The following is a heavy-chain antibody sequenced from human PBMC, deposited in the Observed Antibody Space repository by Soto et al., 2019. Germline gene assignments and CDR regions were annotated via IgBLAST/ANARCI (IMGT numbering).Heavy chain of an antibody. J-gene: IGHJ5*02. V-gene: IGHV4-31*03. CDR2: IYYSGST. Sequence: SETLSLTCTVSGGSISSGGYYWSWIRQHQGKGLEWIGYIYYSGSTYYNPSLKSRVTISVDTSKNQFSLKLSSVTAADTAVYYCARDIAAGWFDPWGQGTLVTVSS. D-gene: IGHD6-25*01. CDR1: GGSISSGGYY. CDR3: ARDIAAGWFDP.